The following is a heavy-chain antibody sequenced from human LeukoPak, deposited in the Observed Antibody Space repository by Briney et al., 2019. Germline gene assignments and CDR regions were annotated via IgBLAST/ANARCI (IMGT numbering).Heavy chain of an antibody. V-gene: IGHV4-4*02. CDR2: IYHSEST. J-gene: IGHJ5*02. CDR1: GGSISSSNW. D-gene: IGHD2-15*01. CDR3: ARDPGGHCDGHSCWGSRIDP. Sequence: SGTLSLTCAVSGGSISSSNWWSWVRQPPGKGLEWIGEIYHSESTNYNPSLKSRVTFSVDKSKNQFSLKLTSVTAADTAVYYCARDPGGHCDGHSCWGSRIDPWSQGTLVTVSS.